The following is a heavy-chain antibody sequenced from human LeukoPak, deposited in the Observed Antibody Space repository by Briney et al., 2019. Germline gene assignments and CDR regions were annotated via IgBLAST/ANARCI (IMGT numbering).Heavy chain of an antibody. Sequence: SGPTLVNPTQTLTLTCTFSGFSLSTSGVGVGWIRQPPGKALEWLALIYWDDDKRYSPSLKSRLTITKDTSKNQVVLTMTNMDPVDTATYYCFGRLRSGSGSLFDYWGQGTLVTVSS. CDR1: GFSLSTSGVG. CDR2: IYWDDDK. J-gene: IGHJ4*02. V-gene: IGHV2-5*02. CDR3: FGRLRSGSGSLFDY. D-gene: IGHD3-10*01.